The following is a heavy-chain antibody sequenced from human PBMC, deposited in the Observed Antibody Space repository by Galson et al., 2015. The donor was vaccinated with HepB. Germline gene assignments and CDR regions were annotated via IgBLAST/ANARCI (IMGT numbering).Heavy chain of an antibody. D-gene: IGHD3-10*01. Sequence: SLRLSCAASGFSLSTYGMHWVRQAPGKGLEWVAIIWYDGSNLYYGDSVKGRFTISRDTSKNTLYLQMNSLRVEDTAVYYCARDLYGPGSYWSGSKHYGMDVWGHGTTVTVSS. V-gene: IGHV3-33*08. CDR2: IWYDGSNL. CDR3: ARDLYGPGSYWSGSKHYGMDV. CDR1: GFSLSTYG. J-gene: IGHJ6*02.